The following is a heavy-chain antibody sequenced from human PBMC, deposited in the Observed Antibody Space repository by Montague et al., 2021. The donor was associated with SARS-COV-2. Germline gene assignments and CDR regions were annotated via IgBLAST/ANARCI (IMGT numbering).Heavy chain of an antibody. Sequence: SLRLSCAASGFTFSSFNMNWVRQAPGKGLEWVSFISTSSSNIYYADSVRGRFTISRDKAKNSLYLQMNSLRDEDTAVYYCARERGGYGADGGFDFWGQGTLVTVSS. V-gene: IGHV3-48*02. J-gene: IGHJ4*02. D-gene: IGHD3-10*01. CDR1: GFTFSSFN. CDR3: ARERGGYGADGGFDF. CDR2: ISTSSSNI.